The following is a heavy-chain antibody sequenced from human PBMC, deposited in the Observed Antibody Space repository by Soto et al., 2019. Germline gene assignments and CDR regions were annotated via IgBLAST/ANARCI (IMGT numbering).Heavy chain of an antibody. CDR3: ASYSSSWNFDY. Sequence: XETLSLTCTVAGGSISSSSYYWGWIRQPPGKGLEWIGSIYYSGSTYYNPSLKSRVTISVDTSKNQFSLKLSSVTAADTAVYYCASYSSSWNFDYWGQGTLVTV. V-gene: IGHV4-39*01. D-gene: IGHD6-13*01. J-gene: IGHJ4*02. CDR2: IYYSGST. CDR1: GGSISSSSYY.